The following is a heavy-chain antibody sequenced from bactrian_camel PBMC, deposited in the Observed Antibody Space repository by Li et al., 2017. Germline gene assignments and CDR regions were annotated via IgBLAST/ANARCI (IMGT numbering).Heavy chain of an antibody. CDR1: GHIYCDYD. V-gene: IGHV3S55*01. CDR3: AAGPWYTDGYFY. CDR2: ISSDGRT. J-gene: IGHJ4*01. D-gene: IGHD3*01. Sequence: HVQLVESGGGSVQAGGSLRLSCAVSGHIYCDYDMSWYRQAPGKERAFVSSISSDGRTVYTDSVKGRFTISQDKSQNILSPQMNSLKPEDTAMYYCAAGPWYTDGYFYWGQGTQVTVS.